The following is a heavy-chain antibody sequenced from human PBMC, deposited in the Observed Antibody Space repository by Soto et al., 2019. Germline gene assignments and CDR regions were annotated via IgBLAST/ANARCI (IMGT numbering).Heavy chain of an antibody. J-gene: IGHJ6*02. Sequence: GGSLRFSCAASGFTFSSYAMSWVRQAPGKGLEWVSAISGSGGSTYYADSVKGRFTISRDNSKNTLYLQMNSLRAEDTAVYYCAKGEAARFYYYYYGMDVWGQGTTVTVSS. CDR3: AKGEAARFYYYYYGMDV. D-gene: IGHD6-6*01. CDR1: GFTFSSYA. V-gene: IGHV3-23*01. CDR2: ISGSGGST.